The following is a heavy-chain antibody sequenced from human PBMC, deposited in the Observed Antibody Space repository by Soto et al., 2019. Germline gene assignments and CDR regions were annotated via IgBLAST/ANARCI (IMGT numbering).Heavy chain of an antibody. CDR2: IIPIFGTA. CDR3: ARAGYCSGGSFYSGWFDP. D-gene: IGHD2-15*01. V-gene: IGHV1-69*01. Sequence: QVQLVQSGAEVKKPGSSVKVSCKASGGTFSSYAISWVRQAPGQGLEWMGGIIPIFGTANYAQKFQGRVTITAGESTSTAYMELSSLRSEDTAVYYCARAGYCSGGSFYSGWFDPWGQGTLVAVSS. CDR1: GGTFSSYA. J-gene: IGHJ5*02.